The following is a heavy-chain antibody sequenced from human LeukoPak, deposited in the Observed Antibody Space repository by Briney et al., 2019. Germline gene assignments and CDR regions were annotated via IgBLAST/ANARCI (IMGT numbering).Heavy chain of an antibody. CDR1: GGSISSYY. V-gene: IGHV4-4*07. D-gene: IGHD2-2*01. J-gene: IGHJ4*02. CDR3: ARDLSLVDGTSMFDY. CDR2: IYTSGST. Sequence: PSETLSLTCTVSGGSISSYYWSWLRQPAGKGLEWIGRIYTSGSTNYNPSLKSRVTMSVDTSKNQFSLKLSSVTAADTAVYYCARDLSLVDGTSMFDYWGQGTLVTVSS.